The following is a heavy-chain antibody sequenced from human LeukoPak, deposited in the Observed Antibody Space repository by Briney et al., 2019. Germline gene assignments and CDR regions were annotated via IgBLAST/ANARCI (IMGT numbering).Heavy chain of an antibody. Sequence: SETLSLNCTVSGGSMTINYYYWAWIRQAPGKGLEWIGNIYYSGSTNYNPSLKSRLTMSVDTSKNQFSVKLTSVTAADTAVYYCARHRVVFDYWGHGTLVSVSS. J-gene: IGHJ4*01. CDR3: ARHRVVFDY. V-gene: IGHV4-39*01. D-gene: IGHD2-21*01. CDR2: IYYSGST. CDR1: GGSMTINYYY.